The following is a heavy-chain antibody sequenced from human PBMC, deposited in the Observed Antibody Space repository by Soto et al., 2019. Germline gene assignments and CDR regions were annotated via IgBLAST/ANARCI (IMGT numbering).Heavy chain of an antibody. V-gene: IGHV1-69*13. CDR2: IIPIFGTA. Sequence: ASVKVSCKASGGTSSSYAISWVRQAPGQGLEWMGGIIPIFGTANYAQKFQGRVTITADESTSTAYMELSSLRSEDTAVYYCARFAGLSYCSSTSCYKAFDIWGQGTMVTVSS. CDR1: GGTSSSYA. D-gene: IGHD2-2*02. J-gene: IGHJ3*02. CDR3: ARFAGLSYCSSTSCYKAFDI.